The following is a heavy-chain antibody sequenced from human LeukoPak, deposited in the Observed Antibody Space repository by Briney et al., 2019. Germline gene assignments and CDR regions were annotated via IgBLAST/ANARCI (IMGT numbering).Heavy chain of an antibody. D-gene: IGHD3-10*02. CDR3: AELGITMIGGV. CDR2: INHDGSST. CDR1: GFTFSTFW. J-gene: IGHJ6*04. Sequence: GGSLRLSCATSGFTFSTFWMHWVRQAPGKGLVWVSRINHDGSSTNYADSVKGRFTISRDNAKNTLYLQMNSLRAEDTAVYYCAELGITMIGGVWGKGTTVTVSS. V-gene: IGHV3-74*01.